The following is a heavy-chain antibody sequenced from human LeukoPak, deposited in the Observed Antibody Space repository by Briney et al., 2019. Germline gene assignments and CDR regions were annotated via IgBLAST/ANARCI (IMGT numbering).Heavy chain of an antibody. CDR1: GGSISSSSYY. D-gene: IGHD3-10*01. Sequence: PSETLSLTCTVSGGSISSSSYYWGWIRQPPWKGREWIGRIDDSGSTYYNPSLKSRVTISVDTSKNQFSLKLRSVTAADTAVYYCARSYTYYYGSGSYIFPDYWGQGTLVTVSS. CDR2: IDDSGST. CDR3: ARSYTYYYGSGSYIFPDY. J-gene: IGHJ4*02. V-gene: IGHV4-39*01.